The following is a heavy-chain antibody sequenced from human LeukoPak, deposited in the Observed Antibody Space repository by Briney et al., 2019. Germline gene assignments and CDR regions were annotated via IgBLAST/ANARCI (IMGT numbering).Heavy chain of an antibody. CDR2: IKQDGSEK. CDR1: GFTFSSYW. CDR3: ARLPDDYGDYKYFQH. D-gene: IGHD4-17*01. V-gene: IGHV3-7*01. J-gene: IGHJ1*01. Sequence: GGPLRLSCAASGFTFSSYWMSWVRQAPGKGLEWVANIKQDGSEKYYVDSVKGRFTISRDNVKNSLYLQMNSLRAEDTAVYYCARLPDDYGDYKYFQHWGQGTLVTVSS.